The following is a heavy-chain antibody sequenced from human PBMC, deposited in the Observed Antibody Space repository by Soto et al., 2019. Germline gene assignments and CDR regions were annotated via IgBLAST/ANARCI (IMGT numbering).Heavy chain of an antibody. Sequence: SETLSLTCTVSGDSISTFYWGWMRQSPGKELEWIGYVYYTGSTNYNPSLKSRVTISVDRSKNQFSLKLTSANAADTAVYYCARGRTVRNYADNSSDYFYFFDYWGQGTQVTVSS. J-gene: IGHJ4*02. CDR2: VYYTGST. V-gene: IGHV4-59*13. D-gene: IGHD3-22*01. CDR3: ARGRTVRNYADNSSDYFYFFDY. CDR1: GDSISTFY.